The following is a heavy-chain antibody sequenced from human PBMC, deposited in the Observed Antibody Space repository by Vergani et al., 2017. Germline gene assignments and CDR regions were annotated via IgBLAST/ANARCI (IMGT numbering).Heavy chain of an antibody. CDR1: GFTFSSYA. CDR3: AKDPGDVLRFLEWYAGGCYFDY. J-gene: IGHJ4*02. CDR2: ISGSGGST. Sequence: EVQLLESGGGLVQPGGSLRLSCAASGFTFSSYAMSWVRQAPGKGLEWVSAISGSGGSTYYADSVKGRFTISRDNSKNTLYLQMNSLRAEDTAVYYCAKDPGDVLRFLEWYAGGCYFDYWGQGTLVTVSS. V-gene: IGHV3-23*01. D-gene: IGHD3-3*01.